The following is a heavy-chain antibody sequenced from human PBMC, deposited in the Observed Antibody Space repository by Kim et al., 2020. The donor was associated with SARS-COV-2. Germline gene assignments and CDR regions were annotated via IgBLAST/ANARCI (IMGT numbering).Heavy chain of an antibody. D-gene: IGHD3-3*01. CDR1: GYTFSNYA. CDR2: INAGSGNT. V-gene: IGHV1-3*01. CDR3: ARGGAVLRFLEWLSSYFDY. J-gene: IGHJ4*02. Sequence: ASVKVSCKASGYTFSNYAMHWVRQAPGQRLEWMGWINAGSGNTECSQKFQGRLIITRDTSASTAYMELSSLRSEDTAVYYCARGGAVLRFLEWLSSYFDYWGQGTLVTVSS.